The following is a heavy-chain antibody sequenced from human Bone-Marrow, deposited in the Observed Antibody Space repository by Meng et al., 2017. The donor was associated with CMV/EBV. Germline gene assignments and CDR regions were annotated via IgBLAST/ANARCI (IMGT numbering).Heavy chain of an antibody. CDR2: IRSRSVGGTT. CDR3: TTDFLGSSGSYYTRRTDY. D-gene: IGHD3-10*01. CDR1: GFTFNDAW. V-gene: IGHV3-15*01. J-gene: IGHJ4*02. Sequence: GGSLRLSCAVSGFTFNDAWMSWVRQAPGKGLDWVGRIRSRSVGGTTDDAAPVKGRFTISRNDSENTLYLQMNSLKVEDTAVYYCTTDFLGSSGSYYTRRTDYWGQGNLVTVSS.